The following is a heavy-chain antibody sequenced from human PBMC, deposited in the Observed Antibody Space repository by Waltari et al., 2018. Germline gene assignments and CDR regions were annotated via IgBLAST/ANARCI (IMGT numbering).Heavy chain of an antibody. J-gene: IGHJ3*01. V-gene: IGHV3-23*01. CDR1: GFAFISYS. CDR3: AKDWVARNGIYDPFDL. Sequence: EMQLLESGGGLIQPGGSLSLSCTPSGFAFISYSLGWFRQTPGKGLEWVAVLGGSSNDPYYTDSVKGRFTISRDNSKSTLYLQMNSLTVEDTAVYYCAKDWVARNGIYDPFDLWGQGTLVMVSS. CDR2: LGGSSNDP. D-gene: IGHD1-1*01.